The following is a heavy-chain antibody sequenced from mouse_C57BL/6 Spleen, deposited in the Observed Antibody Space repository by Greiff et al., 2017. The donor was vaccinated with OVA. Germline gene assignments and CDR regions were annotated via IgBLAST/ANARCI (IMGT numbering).Heavy chain of an antibody. D-gene: IGHD2-5*01. CDR1: GFTFSDYG. J-gene: IGHJ4*01. V-gene: IGHV5-15*04. CDR2: ISNLAYSI. CDR3: ARKGSNDYAMDY. Sequence: EVKVEESGGGLVQPGGSLKLSCAASGFTFSDYGMAWVRQAPRKGPEWVAFISNLAYSIYYADTVTGRFTISRENAKNTLYLEMSSLRSEDTAMYYCARKGSNDYAMDYGGQGTSVTVSS.